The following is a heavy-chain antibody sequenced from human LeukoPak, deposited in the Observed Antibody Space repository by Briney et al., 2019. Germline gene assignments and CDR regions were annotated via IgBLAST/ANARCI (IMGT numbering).Heavy chain of an antibody. CDR1: GGSFSGYY. V-gene: IGHV4-34*01. CDR3: ARGGEYCSSTSCYTIGFDD. D-gene: IGHD2-2*02. CDR2: INHSGST. J-gene: IGHJ4*02. Sequence: SETLSLTCAVYGGSFSGYYWSWIRQPPGKGLEWIGEINHSGSTNYNPSLKSRVTISVDTSKNQFSLKLSSVTAADTAVYYCARGGEYCSSTSCYTIGFDDWGQGTLVTVSS.